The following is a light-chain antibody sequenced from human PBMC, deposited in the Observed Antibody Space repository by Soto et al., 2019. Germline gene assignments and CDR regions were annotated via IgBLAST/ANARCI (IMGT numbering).Light chain of an antibody. CDR2: DAS. V-gene: IGKV3-11*01. CDR1: QSVSSY. Sequence: DSVLTQYPATLSLSPGERATLSCRASQSVSSYLAWYQQKPGQAPRLLIYDASNRATGIPARFSGSGSGTDFTLTISSLEPEDFAVYYCQQRTDWPSITFGQGTRLAIK. CDR3: QQRTDWPSIT. J-gene: IGKJ5*01.